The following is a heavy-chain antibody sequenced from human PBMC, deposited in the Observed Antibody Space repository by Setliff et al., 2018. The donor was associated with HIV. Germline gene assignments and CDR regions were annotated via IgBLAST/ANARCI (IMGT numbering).Heavy chain of an antibody. CDR3: AKEGVPQWLGNSYHMDV. CDR2: IRYDGSNK. V-gene: IGHV3-30*02. CDR1: GFTFSSYG. J-gene: IGHJ6*03. Sequence: PGGSLRLSCAASGFTFSSYGMHWVRQAPGKGLEWVAFIRYDGSNKYYADSVKGRFTISRDNSKNTLYLQMNSLRAEDTAVYYCAKEGVPQWLGNSYHMDVWGKGTTVTVSS. D-gene: IGHD6-19*01.